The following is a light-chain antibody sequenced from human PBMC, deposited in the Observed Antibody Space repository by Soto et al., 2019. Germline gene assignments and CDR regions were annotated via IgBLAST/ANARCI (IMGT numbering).Light chain of an antibody. CDR3: QQYNSYST. CDR1: QFISSW. V-gene: IGKV1-5*03. J-gene: IGKJ1*01. CDR2: KAS. Sequence: DIQMTQSPSTLSASVGDRVTITCRASQFISSWLAWYQQKPGKAPNLLIYKASSLQSGVPSRFSGSGSGTEFTLTISSLKPDDFATYYCQQYNSYSTFGQGTKVEIK.